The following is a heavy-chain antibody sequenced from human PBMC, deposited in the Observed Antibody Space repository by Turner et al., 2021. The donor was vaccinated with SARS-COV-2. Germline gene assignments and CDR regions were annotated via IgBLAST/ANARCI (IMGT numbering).Heavy chain of an antibody. D-gene: IGHD5-12*01. V-gene: IGHV4-59*08. CDR3: ARHQWLRGAFDI. Sequence: QVQLQESGPGLVKPSETLSLTCTVSGGSIRSYFWSWIRQRPGKGLEWIGYIYYSGSTNSNPSLKSRVTISVDTSKNQFSLKLSSVTAADTAVYFCARHQWLRGAFDIWGQGTMVTVSS. CDR2: IYYSGST. J-gene: IGHJ3*02. CDR1: GGSIRSYF.